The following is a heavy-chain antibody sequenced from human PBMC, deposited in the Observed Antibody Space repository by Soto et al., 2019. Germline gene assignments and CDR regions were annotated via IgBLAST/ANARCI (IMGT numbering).Heavy chain of an antibody. Sequence: QVHLQQWGAGLLKPSETLSLTCAVYGESFSGYYWSWIRQPPGKGLEWIGEVNHSGNTNYNPSLKSRVTISVDTSKNQFSLNLSSVTAADTAVYYCARGGRDWGQGTLVTVSS. CDR1: GESFSGYY. V-gene: IGHV4-34*01. J-gene: IGHJ4*02. CDR2: VNHSGNT. CDR3: ARGGRD.